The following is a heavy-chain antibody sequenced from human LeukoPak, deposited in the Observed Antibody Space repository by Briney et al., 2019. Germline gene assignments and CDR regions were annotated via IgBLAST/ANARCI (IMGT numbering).Heavy chain of an antibody. V-gene: IGHV3-23*01. CDR1: GFTFSSYA. D-gene: IGHD2-15*01. Sequence: PGGSLRLSCAASGFTFSSYAMSWVRQAPGKGLEWVSAINGSGGSTYYADSVKGRFTISRDSSKNTLYLQMNSLRAEDTAVYYCAKDREYCSGGSCYYDYWGQGTLVTVSS. CDR2: INGSGGST. J-gene: IGHJ4*02. CDR3: AKDREYCSGGSCYYDY.